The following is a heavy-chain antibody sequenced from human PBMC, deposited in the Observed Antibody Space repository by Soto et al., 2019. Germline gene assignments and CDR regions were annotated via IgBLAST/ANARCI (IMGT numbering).Heavy chain of an antibody. J-gene: IGHJ6*02. V-gene: IGHV3-23*01. Sequence: GGSMGLGCAASGFTVSSYAMSWVRQAPGKGLEWVSAISGSGGSTYYADSVKGRFTISRDNSKNTLYLQMNSLRAEDTAVYYCAKGLRYFDWSLRVYYYYGMDVWGQGTTVTVSS. CDR1: GFTVSSYA. CDR3: AKGLRYFDWSLRVYYYYGMDV. CDR2: ISGSGGST. D-gene: IGHD3-9*01.